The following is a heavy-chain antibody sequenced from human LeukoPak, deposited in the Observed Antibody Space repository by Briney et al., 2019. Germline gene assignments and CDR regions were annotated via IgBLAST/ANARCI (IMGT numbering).Heavy chain of an antibody. D-gene: IGHD3-3*01. CDR1: GGSISSYY. CDR3: ARQAQDFWSGYSPYYYYYMDV. CDR2: IYYSGST. V-gene: IGHV4-59*08. Sequence: SETLSLTCTVSGGSISSYYWSWIRQPPGKGLEWIGYIYYSGSTNYNPSFKSRVTISVDTSKNQFSLKLSSVTAADTAVYYCARQAQDFWSGYSPYYYYYMDVWGKGTTVTVSS. J-gene: IGHJ6*03.